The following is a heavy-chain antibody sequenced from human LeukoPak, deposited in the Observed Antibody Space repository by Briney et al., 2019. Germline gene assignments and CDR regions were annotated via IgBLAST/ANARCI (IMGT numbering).Heavy chain of an antibody. Sequence: GESRKGSCKGSGYSFTSYWITWVRQMPGKGLEWMGRIEPGDTYIDYSPSFQGHVTISVDKSMSTAYLHWSSLKASDTDMYYCARHCGGDCYTGGLDYWGQGTLVSVSS. D-gene: IGHD2-21*02. CDR1: GYSFTSYW. J-gene: IGHJ4*02. CDR3: ARHCGGDCYTGGLDY. V-gene: IGHV5-10-1*01. CDR2: IEPGDTYI.